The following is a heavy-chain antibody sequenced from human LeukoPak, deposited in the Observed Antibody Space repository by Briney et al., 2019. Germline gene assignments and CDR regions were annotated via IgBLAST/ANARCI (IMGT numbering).Heavy chain of an antibody. Sequence: GASVKVSCKASGYTFTSYDINWVRQATGQGLEWMGWMNPNSGNTGYAQKFQGRVTMTRNTPISTAYMELSSLRSEDTAVYYCARGFTMVRGVIIPYWGQGTLVTVSS. D-gene: IGHD3-10*01. CDR3: ARGFTMVRGVIIPY. J-gene: IGHJ4*02. CDR2: MNPNSGNT. V-gene: IGHV1-8*01. CDR1: GYTFTSYD.